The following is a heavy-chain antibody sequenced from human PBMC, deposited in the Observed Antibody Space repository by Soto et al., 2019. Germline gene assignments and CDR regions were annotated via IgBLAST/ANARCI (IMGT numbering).Heavy chain of an antibody. CDR2: MNPNSGNT. D-gene: IGHD6-6*01. J-gene: IGHJ4*02. CDR1: GYTFTSYD. Sequence: GASVKVSGKASGYTFTSYDINWVRQATGQVLECMVWMNPNSGNTGYXXKFQGRVXXTRDTSISTAXMELSXLRSEDTDVHYCARASIAARHKLDYWGQGTLVTVSS. CDR3: ARASIAARHKLDY. V-gene: IGHV1-8*01.